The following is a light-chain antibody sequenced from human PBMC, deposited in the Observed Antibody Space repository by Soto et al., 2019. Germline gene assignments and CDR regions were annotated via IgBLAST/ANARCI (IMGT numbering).Light chain of an antibody. V-gene: IGLV2-14*01. CDR3: SSYTSSSTRV. CDR1: SSDVGGYNY. Sequence: QSALTQPASVSGSPGQSITISCTGTSSDVGGYNYVSWYQQHPGKAPKLIIYEVSNRPSGVSNRFSGSKSGNTASLTISGLQAEDEADYYCSSYTSSSTRVFGGGTQLPVL. J-gene: IGLJ3*02. CDR2: EVS.